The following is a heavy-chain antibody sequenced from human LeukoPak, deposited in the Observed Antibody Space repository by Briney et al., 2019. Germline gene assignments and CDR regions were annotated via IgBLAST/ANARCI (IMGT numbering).Heavy chain of an antibody. Sequence: PSETLSLTCTVSGGSISSYYWSWIRQPPGKRLEWIGHVYYSGSTNYNPSLKSRVTISVDTSKNQFSLKLSSVTAADTAVYYCASRSSIWSGYQDTLYYFDSWGQGTLVTVSS. CDR3: ASRSSIWSGYQDTLYYFDS. CDR2: VYYSGST. CDR1: GGSISSYY. J-gene: IGHJ4*02. D-gene: IGHD3-3*01. V-gene: IGHV4-59*01.